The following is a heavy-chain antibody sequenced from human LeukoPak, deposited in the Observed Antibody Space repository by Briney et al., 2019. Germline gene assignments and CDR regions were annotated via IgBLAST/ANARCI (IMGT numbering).Heavy chain of an antibody. CDR2: SIPNFRTA. CDR3: ARAGRFSNYDYYYHMDV. CDR1: GGTFTSYA. J-gene: IGHJ6*03. D-gene: IGHD3-10*01. V-gene: IGHV1-69*05. Sequence: ASVKVSCKASGGTFTSYAISWVRQAPGQGLQYLGVSIPNFRTAKYAQDFQGRVTITTDETTAYMELSSLTSEDTAVYYCARAGRFSNYDYYYHMDVWGKGTTVIVSS.